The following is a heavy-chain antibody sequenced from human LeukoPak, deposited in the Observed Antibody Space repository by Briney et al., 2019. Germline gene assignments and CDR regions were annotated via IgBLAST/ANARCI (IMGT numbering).Heavy chain of an antibody. CDR2: ISYDGSNK. CDR3: AGGDYYFGY. D-gene: IGHD4-17*01. CDR1: GFTFSSYG. J-gene: IGHJ4*02. Sequence: GGSLRLSCAASGFTFSSYGMHWVRQAPGKGLEWVAVISYDGSNKYYADSVKGRFTISGDNSKNTLYLQMNSLRAEDTAVYYCAGGDYYFGYWGQGTLVTVSS. V-gene: IGHV3-30*03.